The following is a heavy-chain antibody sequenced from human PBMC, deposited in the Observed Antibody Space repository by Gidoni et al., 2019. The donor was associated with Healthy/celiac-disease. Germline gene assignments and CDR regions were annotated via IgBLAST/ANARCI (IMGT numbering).Heavy chain of an antibody. Sequence: QVQLQQWGAGLLKPSETLSLTCAVYGGSFSGYYWSWLRQPPGKGLEWIGEINHSGSTNYNPSLKSRVTISVDTSKNQFSLKLSSVTAADTAVYYCARGKRSRRYSSSSFHFDYWGQGTLVTVSS. V-gene: IGHV4-34*01. CDR2: INHSGST. D-gene: IGHD6-6*01. J-gene: IGHJ4*02. CDR3: ARGKRSRRYSSSSFHFDY. CDR1: GGSFSGYY.